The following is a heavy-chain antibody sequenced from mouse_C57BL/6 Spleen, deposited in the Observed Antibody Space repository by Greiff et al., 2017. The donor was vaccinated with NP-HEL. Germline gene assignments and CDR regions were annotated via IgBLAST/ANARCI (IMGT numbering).Heavy chain of an antibody. CDR1: GYTFTSYW. J-gene: IGHJ2*01. Sequence: QVQLQQPGAELVMPGASVKLSCKASGYTFTSYWMHWVKQRPGQGLEWIGEIDPSDSYTNSNQKFKGKSPLTVDKSSSTAYMQLSSLTSEDSAVYYCARSGGDGYYFFDYWGQGTTLTVSS. CDR3: ARSGGDGYYFFDY. CDR2: IDPSDSYT. D-gene: IGHD2-3*01. V-gene: IGHV1-69*01.